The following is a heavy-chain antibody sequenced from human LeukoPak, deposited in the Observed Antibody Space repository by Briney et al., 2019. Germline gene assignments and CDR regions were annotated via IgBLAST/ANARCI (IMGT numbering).Heavy chain of an antibody. CDR2: INPNSGGT. D-gene: IGHD3-9*01. CDR1: GYTFTGYY. J-gene: IGHJ5*02. Sequence: AASVKVSCKASGYTFTGYYMHWVRQAPGQGLEWMGWINPNSGGTNYAQKFQGRVTMTRDTSISTAYMELSSLKSEDTAVYYCARERFDILTGYYDWFDPWGQGTLVTVSS. CDR3: ARERFDILTGYYDWFDP. V-gene: IGHV1-2*02.